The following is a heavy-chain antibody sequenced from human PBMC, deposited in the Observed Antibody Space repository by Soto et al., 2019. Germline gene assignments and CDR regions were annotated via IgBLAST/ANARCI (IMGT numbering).Heavy chain of an antibody. V-gene: IGHV3-33*01. D-gene: IGHD6-19*01. Sequence: GGSLRLSCAASGFTFSSYGMHWVRQAPGKGLEWVAVIWYDGSNKYYADSVKGRFTISRDNSKNTLYLQMNSLRAEDTAVYYCAGFGSGTYYYYGMDVWGQGTTVAVSS. CDR2: IWYDGSNK. CDR1: GFTFSSYG. J-gene: IGHJ6*02. CDR3: AGFGSGTYYYYGMDV.